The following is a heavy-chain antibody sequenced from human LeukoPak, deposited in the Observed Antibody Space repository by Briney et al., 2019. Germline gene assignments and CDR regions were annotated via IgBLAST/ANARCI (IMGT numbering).Heavy chain of an antibody. Sequence: GGSLRLSCAASGFTFSSYWMSWVRQTPGKGLEWVAIILQDGSEKHYVASVKGRFTISRDNAKSTLYLQMNSLRPEDTALYYCVRDLRTDYAFDSWGQGALVTVSS. J-gene: IGHJ4*02. D-gene: IGHD4/OR15-4a*01. V-gene: IGHV3-7*03. CDR3: VRDLRTDYAFDS. CDR2: ILQDGSEK. CDR1: GFTFSSYW.